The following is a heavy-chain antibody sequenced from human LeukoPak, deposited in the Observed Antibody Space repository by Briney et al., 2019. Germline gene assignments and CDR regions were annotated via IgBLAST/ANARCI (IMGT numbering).Heavy chain of an antibody. V-gene: IGHV5-51*01. CDR2: IYPGDSHT. Sequence: PGESLKTSCKGSGDSFTSNWIGWVRQMPGKGLEWMGIIYPGDSHTRYSPSFQGQVTISVDKAINTVYLQWSSLKASDTAMYYCARHGSGYEPDYWGQGTLVTVSS. CDR1: GDSFTSNW. J-gene: IGHJ4*02. D-gene: IGHD5-12*01. CDR3: ARHGSGYEPDY.